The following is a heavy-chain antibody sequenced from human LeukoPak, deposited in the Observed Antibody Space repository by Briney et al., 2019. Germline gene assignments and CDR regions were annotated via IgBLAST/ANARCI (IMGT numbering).Heavy chain of an antibody. J-gene: IGHJ6*03. CDR2: IRYDGSNK. CDR1: GFTFSSYG. V-gene: IGHV3-30*02. D-gene: IGHD6-13*01. Sequence: QPGGSLRLSCAASGFTFSSYGMHWVRQAPGKGLEWVAFIRYDGSNKYYADSVKGRFTISRDNSKNTLYLQMNSLRAEDTAVYYCAKVAAAGRSYYYYMDVWGKGTTVTISS. CDR3: AKVAAAGRSYYYYMDV.